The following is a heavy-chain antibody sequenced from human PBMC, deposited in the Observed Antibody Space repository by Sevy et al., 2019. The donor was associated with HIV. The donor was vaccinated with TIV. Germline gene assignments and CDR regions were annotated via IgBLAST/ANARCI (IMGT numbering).Heavy chain of an antibody. J-gene: IGHJ4*02. CDR1: GFTFSSYG. D-gene: IGHD3-22*01. CDR3: ARGNSGSFDY. Sequence: GGSLRLSCAASGFTFSSYGMHWVRQAPGKGLEWVANIKQDESEKYYAASVKGRFTISRDNAKNSVYLQMNSLRPEDTAIYYCARGNSGSFDYWGQGTLVTVSS. CDR2: IKQDESEK. V-gene: IGHV3-7*03.